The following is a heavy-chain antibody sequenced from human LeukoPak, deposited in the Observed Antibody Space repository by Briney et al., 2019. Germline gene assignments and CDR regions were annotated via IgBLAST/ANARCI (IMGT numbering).Heavy chain of an antibody. CDR3: ARAQERYSYGYSVYYMNV. D-gene: IGHD5-18*01. CDR1: GFSSSSYS. V-gene: IGHV3-21*01. J-gene: IGHJ6*03. CDR2: ISSSSSYI. Sequence: PGGSLRLSCAASGFSSSSYSMNWVRQAPGKGLEWVSSISSSSSYIYYADSLKGRFTISRDNAKNSLFLQMNSLRAEDTAVYYCARAQERYSYGYSVYYMNVWGKGTTVTVSS.